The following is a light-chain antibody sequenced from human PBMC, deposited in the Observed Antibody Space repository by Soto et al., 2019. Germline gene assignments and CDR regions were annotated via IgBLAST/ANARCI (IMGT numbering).Light chain of an antibody. J-gene: IGLJ2*01. CDR2: SNN. Sequence: QSVLTQPPSASETPGPRVTISCSGSSSNIGSNTVNWYQQLPGTAPKLLIYSNNQRPSGVPDRFSGSKSGTSASLAISGLQSEDETDYYCAAWDYSLNGVVFGGGTKLTVL. CDR1: SSNIGSNT. V-gene: IGLV1-44*01. CDR3: AAWDYSLNGVV.